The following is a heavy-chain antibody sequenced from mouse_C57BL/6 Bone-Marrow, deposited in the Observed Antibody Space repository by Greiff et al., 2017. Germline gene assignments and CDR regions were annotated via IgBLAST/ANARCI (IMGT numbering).Heavy chain of an antibody. D-gene: IGHD1-1*01. CDR3: ARDLVITTVVAPSFDY. J-gene: IGHJ2*01. CDR2: ISDGGSYT. V-gene: IGHV5-4*01. Sequence: EVQLVESGGGLVKPGGSLKLSCAASGFTFSSYAMSWVRQTPEKRLEWVATISDGGSYTYYPDNVKGRFTISRDNATNNLYLQMSHLKSEDTGMYYCARDLVITTVVAPSFDYGGQGTTLTVSS. CDR1: GFTFSSYA.